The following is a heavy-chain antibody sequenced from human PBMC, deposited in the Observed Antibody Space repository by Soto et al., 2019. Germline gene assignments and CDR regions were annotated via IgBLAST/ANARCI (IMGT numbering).Heavy chain of an antibody. CDR1: GDSITGSY. Sequence: SETLSLTCTVSGDSITGSYWSWIRQPPGKTLEWIGYIYHSRTTTYNPSLKSRVSISVDTSKNQFSLRLTSVIAADTAVYYCARPMAYGAGSLAGRDYWGQGVLDTVST. V-gene: IGHV4-59*01. CDR3: ARPMAYGAGSLAGRDY. CDR2: IYHSRTT. D-gene: IGHD1-26*01. J-gene: IGHJ4*02.